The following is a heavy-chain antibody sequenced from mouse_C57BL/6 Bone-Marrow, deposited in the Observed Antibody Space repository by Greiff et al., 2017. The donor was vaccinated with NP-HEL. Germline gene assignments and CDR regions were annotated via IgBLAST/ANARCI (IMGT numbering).Heavy chain of an antibody. CDR2: ISSGSSTI. V-gene: IGHV5-17*01. Sequence: EVKLQESGGGLVKPGGSLKLSCAASGFTFSDYGMHWVRQAPEKGLEWVAYISSGSSTIYYADTVKGRFTISRDNAKNTLFLQMTSLRSEDTAMYYCARLYYYGSSPLDYWGQGTTLTVSS. CDR1: GFTFSDYG. CDR3: ARLYYYGSSPLDY. D-gene: IGHD1-1*01. J-gene: IGHJ2*01.